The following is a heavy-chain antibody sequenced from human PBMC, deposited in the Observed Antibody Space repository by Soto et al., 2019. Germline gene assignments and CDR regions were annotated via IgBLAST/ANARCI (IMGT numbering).Heavy chain of an antibody. CDR3: ARGRAQQHITMIVPFDY. CDR2: IYYSGST. V-gene: IGHV4-59*01. D-gene: IGHD3-22*01. Sequence: ASETLSLTCTVSGGSISSYYWSWIRQPPGKGLEWIGYIYYSGSTNYTPSLKSRVPISVDTSKNQFSLRLSSVTAADTAVYYCARGRAQQHITMIVPFDYWGQGTLVTVSS. CDR1: GGSISSYY. J-gene: IGHJ4*02.